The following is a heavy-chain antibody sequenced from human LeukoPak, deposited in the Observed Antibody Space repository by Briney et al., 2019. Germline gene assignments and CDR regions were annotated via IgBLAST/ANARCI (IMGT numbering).Heavy chain of an antibody. V-gene: IGHV1-3*01. CDR3: ARDGRDSSGFDFDY. J-gene: IGHJ4*02. CDR1: GYTFTSYA. CDR2: INAGNGNT. Sequence: ASVKVSCKDSGYTFTSYAIHWVRQAPGQRLEWMGWINAGNGNTKYSQKFQGRVTITRDTSASTAYMELSSLRSEDTAVYYCARDGRDSSGFDFDYWGQGTLVTVSS. D-gene: IGHD3-22*01.